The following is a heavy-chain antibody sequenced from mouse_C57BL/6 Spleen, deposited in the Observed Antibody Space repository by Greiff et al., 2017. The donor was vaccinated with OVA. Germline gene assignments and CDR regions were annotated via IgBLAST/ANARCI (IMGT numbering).Heavy chain of an antibody. Sequence: EVQLVESGPGLVKPSQSLSLTCSVTGYSITSGYYWNWIRQFPGNKLEWMGYISYDGSNNYNPSLKNRISITRDTSKNQFFLKLNSVTTEDTATYYCARVNGNYGFAYWGQGTLVTVSA. CDR2: ISYDGSN. V-gene: IGHV3-6*01. CDR3: ARVNGNYGFAY. D-gene: IGHD2-1*01. J-gene: IGHJ3*01. CDR1: GYSITSGYY.